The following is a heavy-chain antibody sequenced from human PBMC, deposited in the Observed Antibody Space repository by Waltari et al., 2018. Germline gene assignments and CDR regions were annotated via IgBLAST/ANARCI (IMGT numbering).Heavy chain of an antibody. Sequence: EVQLVESGGGLVKPGGSLRLPCAASGFTSSAYSMTGVRQAPGKGLEWVSSISSSSSYIYYANSGKGRFTISRDNAKNSLYLQMNSLRAEDTAVYYCARTDSSSWYRASDYMDVWGKGTTVTVSS. J-gene: IGHJ6*03. V-gene: IGHV3-21*01. D-gene: IGHD6-13*01. CDR1: GFTSSAYS. CDR2: ISSSSSYI. CDR3: ARTDSSSWYRASDYMDV.